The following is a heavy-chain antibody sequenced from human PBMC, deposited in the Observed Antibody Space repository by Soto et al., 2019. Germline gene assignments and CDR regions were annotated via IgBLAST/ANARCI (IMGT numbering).Heavy chain of an antibody. J-gene: IGHJ3*02. CDR1: GYTFTSYD. CDR3: AGGSIVVVPAAIHAFDI. CDR2: MNPNSGNT. D-gene: IGHD2-2*01. V-gene: IGHV1-8*01. Sequence: GASVKVSCKASGYTFTSYDINWVRQATGQGFEWMGWMNPNSGNTGYAQKFQGRVTMTRNTSISTAYMELSSLRSEDTAVYYCAGGSIVVVPAAIHAFDIWGQGTMVTVSS.